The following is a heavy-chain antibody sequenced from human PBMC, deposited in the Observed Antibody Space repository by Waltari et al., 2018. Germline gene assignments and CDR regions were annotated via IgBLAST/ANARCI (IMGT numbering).Heavy chain of an antibody. CDR3: ARDYYFDTSGYLDS. Sequence: AMHWVRQAPGKGLEWVAVISFDGGDKHYTDSVKGRFTISRDTSKNMLYLQMSSLRAEDTAVYYCARDYYFDTSGYLDSWGQGTLVTVSS. J-gene: IGHJ4*02. D-gene: IGHD3-22*01. CDR2: ISFDGGDK. V-gene: IGHV3-30*10. CDR1: A.